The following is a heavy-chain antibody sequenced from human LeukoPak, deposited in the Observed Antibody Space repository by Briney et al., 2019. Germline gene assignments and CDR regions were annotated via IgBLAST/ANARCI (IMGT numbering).Heavy chain of an antibody. CDR3: ARSSVVTAMVHLEY. CDR2: ISAYNGNT. J-gene: IGHJ4*02. D-gene: IGHD2-21*02. V-gene: IGHV1-18*01. CDR1: GYTFTSYG. Sequence: ASVKVSCKAFGYTFTSYGISWVRQAPGQGLEWMGWISAYNGNTNYAQKFQGRVTITADKSTSTSYMELSSLRSEDTAVYYCARSSVVTAMVHLEYWGQGTLVTVSS.